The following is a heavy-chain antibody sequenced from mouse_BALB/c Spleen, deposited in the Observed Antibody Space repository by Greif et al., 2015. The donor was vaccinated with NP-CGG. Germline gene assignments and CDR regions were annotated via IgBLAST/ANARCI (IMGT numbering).Heavy chain of an antibody. J-gene: IGHJ2*01. V-gene: IGHV1-7*01. CDR2: INPSTGYT. CDR3: ARDYGNCGWYYFDY. D-gene: IGHD2-1*01. Sequence: QVQLQQSGAELAKPGASVKMSCKASGYTFTSYWMHWVKQRPGQGLEWIGYINPSTGYTEYNQKFKDKATLTADKSSSTAYMQLSSLTSEDSAVYYCARDYGNCGWYYFDYWGQGTTLTVSS. CDR1: GYTFTSYW.